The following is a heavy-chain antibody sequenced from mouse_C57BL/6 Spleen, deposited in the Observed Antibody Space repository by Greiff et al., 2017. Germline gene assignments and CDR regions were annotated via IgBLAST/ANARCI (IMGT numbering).Heavy chain of an antibody. CDR3: ARGIYYYGSSPSKDY. Sequence: QVQLQQPGAELVKPGASVKLSCKASGYTFTSYWMQWVKQRPGQGLEWIGEIDPSDSYTNYNQKFKGKATLTVDTSSSTAYMQLSSLTSEDSAVYYCARGIYYYGSSPSKDYWGQGTSVTVSS. V-gene: IGHV1-50*01. CDR1: GYTFTSYW. CDR2: IDPSDSYT. J-gene: IGHJ4*01. D-gene: IGHD1-1*01.